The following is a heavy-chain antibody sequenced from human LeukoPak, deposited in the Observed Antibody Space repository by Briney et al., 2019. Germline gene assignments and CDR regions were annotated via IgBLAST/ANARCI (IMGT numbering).Heavy chain of an antibody. J-gene: IGHJ5*02. CDR1: GGSISSYY. Sequence: SETLSPTCTVSGGSISSYYWSWIRQPPGKGLEWIGYIYYSGSTNYNPSLKSRVTISVDTSKNQFSLKLSSVTAADTAVYYCARGERGYSYDLGDNWFDPWGQGTLVTVSS. CDR2: IYYSGST. CDR3: ARGERGYSYDLGDNWFDP. V-gene: IGHV4-59*01. D-gene: IGHD5-18*01.